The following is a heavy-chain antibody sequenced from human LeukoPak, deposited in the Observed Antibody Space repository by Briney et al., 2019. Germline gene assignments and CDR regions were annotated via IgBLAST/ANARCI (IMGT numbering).Heavy chain of an antibody. Sequence: GESLKISCKGSGYCFTSHWIGWVRQMPGKGLEWMGIIYPGDSDTRYSPSFQGQVTISADKSISTAYLQWSSLKASDTAMYYCARGAFYYDFWSGYPAGYYFDYWGQGTLVTVSS. CDR2: IYPGDSDT. CDR3: ARGAFYYDFWSGYPAGYYFDY. J-gene: IGHJ4*02. D-gene: IGHD3-3*01. CDR1: GYCFTSHW. V-gene: IGHV5-51*01.